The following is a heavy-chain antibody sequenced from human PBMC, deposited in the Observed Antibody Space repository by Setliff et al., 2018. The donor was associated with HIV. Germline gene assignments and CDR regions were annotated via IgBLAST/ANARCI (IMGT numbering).Heavy chain of an antibody. CDR2: INHSGST. CDR3: ARGIVQRQWLRSLIFYYYYMDV. J-gene: IGHJ6*03. V-gene: IGHV4-34*01. Sequence: SETLSLTCAVYGGSFSAYHWSWIRQTPGKGLEWLGEINHSGSTAYNLALESRVSMSIDTSKNQFSLKLTSVTAADTAIYYCARGIVQRQWLRSLIFYYYYMDVWANGTMVT. CDR1: GGSFSAYH. D-gene: IGHD5-12*01.